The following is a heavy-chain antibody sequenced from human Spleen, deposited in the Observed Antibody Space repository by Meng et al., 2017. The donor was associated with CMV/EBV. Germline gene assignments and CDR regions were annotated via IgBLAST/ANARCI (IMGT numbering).Heavy chain of an antibody. Sequence: GGSLRLSCAASGFTFDDYAMHWVRQAPGKGLEWVSVIYSGGNYPHYADSVKGRFTISRDDSKNTLYLQMNSLRADDTALYYCAKDLRGYSHDYWGQGTLVTVSS. CDR2: IYSGGNYP. V-gene: IGHV3-23*03. CDR3: AKDLRGYSHDY. CDR1: GFTFDDYA. D-gene: IGHD5-18*01. J-gene: IGHJ4*02.